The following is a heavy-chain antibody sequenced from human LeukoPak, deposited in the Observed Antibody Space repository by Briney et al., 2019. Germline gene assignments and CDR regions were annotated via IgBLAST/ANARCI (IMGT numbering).Heavy chain of an antibody. J-gene: IGHJ5*02. CDR2: INPNSGGT. CDR3: ARVRRTVTSYGSGSNWFDP. CDR1: GYTLTGYY. D-gene: IGHD3-10*01. Sequence: ASVKVSCKASGYTLTGYYMHWVRQAPGQGLEWMGRINPNSGGTNYAQKFQGRVTMTRDTSISTAYMELSRLRSDDTAVYYCARVRRTVTSYGSGSNWFDPWGQGTLVTVSS. V-gene: IGHV1-2*06.